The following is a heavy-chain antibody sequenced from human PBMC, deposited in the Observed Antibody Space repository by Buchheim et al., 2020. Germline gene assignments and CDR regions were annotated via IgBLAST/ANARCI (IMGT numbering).Heavy chain of an antibody. J-gene: IGHJ4*02. CDR3: ARHTGAPYDSSGYYSNDEGDY. V-gene: IGHV4-39*01. Sequence: QLQLQESGPGLVKPSETLSLTCTVSGGSISSSSYYWGWIRQPPGKGLEWIGSIYYSGSTYYNPFLKSRVTISVDTSKNQFSLKLSSVTAADTAVYYCARHTGAPYDSSGYYSNDEGDYWGQGTL. CDR1: GGSISSSSYY. CDR2: IYYSGST. D-gene: IGHD3-22*01.